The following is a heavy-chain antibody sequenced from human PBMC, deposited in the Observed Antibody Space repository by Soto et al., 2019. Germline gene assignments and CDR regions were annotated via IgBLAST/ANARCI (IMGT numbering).Heavy chain of an antibody. CDR3: ARRYGDAQRWFDP. CDR2: IYHSGST. D-gene: IGHD4-17*01. J-gene: IGHJ5*02. CDR1: GGSISSGGYS. V-gene: IGHV4-30-2*01. Sequence: SETLSLTCAVSGGSISSGGYSWSWIRQPPGKGLEWIGYIYHSGSTYYNPSLESRVTISVDRSKNQFSLKLSSVTAADTAVYYCARRYGDAQRWFDPWGQGTLVTVSS.